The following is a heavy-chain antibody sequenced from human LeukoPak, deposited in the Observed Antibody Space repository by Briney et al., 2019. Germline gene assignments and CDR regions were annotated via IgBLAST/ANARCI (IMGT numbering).Heavy chain of an antibody. CDR1: GYSISSGYY. V-gene: IGHV4-38-2*01. D-gene: IGHD2-2*01. Sequence: SETMSLTCAVYGYSISSGYYWGWIRQPPGKGLEWIGSIYHSGSTYYNRSLKSRVTISVDTSTNQFSLKLSSVTATHTAVYYCARQQVVPAASGWFDPWGQGTLVTVSS. CDR3: ARQQVVPAASGWFDP. J-gene: IGHJ5*02. CDR2: IYHSGST.